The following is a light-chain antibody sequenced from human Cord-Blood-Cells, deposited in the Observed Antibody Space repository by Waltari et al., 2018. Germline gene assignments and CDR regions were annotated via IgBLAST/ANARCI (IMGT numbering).Light chain of an antibody. J-gene: IGKJ4*01. V-gene: IGKV4-1*01. Sequence: DIVINQSPDSLAVFLGEGATINCKSSQSVLYSSNNKNYLAWYQQKPGQPPKLLIYWASTRESGVPDRFSGSGSGTDFTLTISSLQAEDVAVYYCQQYYSTPLTFGGGTKVEIK. CDR1: QSVLYSSNNKNY. CDR3: QQYYSTPLT. CDR2: WAS.